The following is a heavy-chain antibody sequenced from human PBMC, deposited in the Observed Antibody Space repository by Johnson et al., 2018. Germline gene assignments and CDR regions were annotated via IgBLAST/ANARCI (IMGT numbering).Heavy chain of an antibody. V-gene: IGHV3-30-3*01. D-gene: IGHD6-13*01. CDR2: ISYDGRNK. Sequence: QVQLVESGGGVVQPGRSLRLSCAASGFTFSSYAMHWVRQAPGKGLEWVAVISYDGRNKYYADSVTGRFTISRDNSKNTLYLQMNSLRAEDTAVYYCARDSCAYSSSCQKVAFDIWGQGTMVTVSS. CDR3: ARDSCAYSSSCQKVAFDI. J-gene: IGHJ3*02. CDR1: GFTFSSYA.